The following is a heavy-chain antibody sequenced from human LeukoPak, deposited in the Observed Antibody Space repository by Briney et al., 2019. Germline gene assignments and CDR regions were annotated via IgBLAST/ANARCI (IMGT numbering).Heavy chain of an antibody. CDR2: IYSSGST. D-gene: IGHD3-16*01. Sequence: SETLSLTCNVSGVSITTNYWTWIRQSAGKGLEWIGRIYSSGSTNYHPSLQSRVTISIDKSKNRFSLKLRSVTAGDTAIYYCAREGAEGDYFDYWGRGALVTVSS. CDR1: GVSITTNY. J-gene: IGHJ4*02. CDR3: AREGAEGDYFDY. V-gene: IGHV4-4*07.